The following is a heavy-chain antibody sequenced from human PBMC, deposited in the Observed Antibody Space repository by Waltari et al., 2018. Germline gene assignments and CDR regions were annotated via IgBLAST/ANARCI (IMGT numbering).Heavy chain of an antibody. Sequence: QVQLQQGGPGGLTPSATLSPPSPASGASFSSYYWGGVRHVTGKGLEWIGQIRHPGNTNYNPSLQSRVAISIDTSRNQFSLRVFSVTAADTGLYFCTRGGNYDFWSHSPFVDPWGQGTQVSVSS. CDR1: GASFSSYY. J-gene: IGHJ5*02. V-gene: IGHV4-34*01. D-gene: IGHD3-3*01. CDR3: TRGGNYDFWSHSPFVDP. CDR2: IRHPGNT.